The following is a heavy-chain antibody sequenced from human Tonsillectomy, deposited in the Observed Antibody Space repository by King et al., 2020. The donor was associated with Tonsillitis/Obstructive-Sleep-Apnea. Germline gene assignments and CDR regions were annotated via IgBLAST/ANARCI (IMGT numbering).Heavy chain of an antibody. V-gene: IGHV3-23*04. CDR3: AKTDGGDYFYMDV. J-gene: IGHJ6*03. CDR1: GFTFSSYT. Sequence: VQLVESGGGLVQPGGSLRLSCAASGFTFSSYTIAWVRQAPGKGLEWVSGIRGTSRTYYADSVKGRFTISRDNSKNTLFLQMNSPTAEDTAVYYCAKTDGGDYFYMDVWGKGTTVTVSS. CDR2: IRGTSRT. D-gene: IGHD3-16*01.